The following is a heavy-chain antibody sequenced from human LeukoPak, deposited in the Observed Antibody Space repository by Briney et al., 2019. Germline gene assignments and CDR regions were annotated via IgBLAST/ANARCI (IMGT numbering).Heavy chain of an antibody. CDR1: GGSFSGYY. Sequence: SETLSLTCAVYGGSFSGYYWSWIRQPPGKGLEWIGEINHSGSTNYNPSLKSRVTISVDTSKNQFSLKLSSVTAADTAVYYCVRKRTSQVLLWFGESDPYYMDVWGKGTTVTISS. V-gene: IGHV4-34*01. D-gene: IGHD3-10*01. J-gene: IGHJ6*03. CDR2: INHSGST. CDR3: VRKRTSQVLLWFGESDPYYMDV.